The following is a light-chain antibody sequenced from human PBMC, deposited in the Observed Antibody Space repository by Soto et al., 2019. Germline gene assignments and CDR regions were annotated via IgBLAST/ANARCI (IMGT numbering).Light chain of an antibody. CDR3: QQYGSSPYT. V-gene: IGKV3-11*01. CDR2: DAT. CDR1: QSVGSY. Sequence: VLTQSPANLSLSPGESAALSCRASQSVGSYLAWLQQVPGQAPRLLIYDATNRANGIPAKFRGSGSGTDFTLTISSLEPEDFAVYYCQQYGSSPYTFGQGTKLEIK. J-gene: IGKJ2*01.